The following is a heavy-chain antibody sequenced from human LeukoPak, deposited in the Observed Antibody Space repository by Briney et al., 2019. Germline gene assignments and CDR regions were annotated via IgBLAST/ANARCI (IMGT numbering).Heavy chain of an antibody. Sequence: GGSLRLSCAASGFTFSSYWMSWVRQAPGKGLEWVGFIRSKAYGGTTEYAASVKGRFTISRDDSKSIAYLQMNSLKTEDTAVYYCTRAVGALPRGGFDYWGQGTLVTVSS. V-gene: IGHV3-49*04. D-gene: IGHD1-26*01. CDR2: IRSKAYGGTT. CDR3: TRAVGALPRGGFDY. J-gene: IGHJ4*02. CDR1: GFTFSSYW.